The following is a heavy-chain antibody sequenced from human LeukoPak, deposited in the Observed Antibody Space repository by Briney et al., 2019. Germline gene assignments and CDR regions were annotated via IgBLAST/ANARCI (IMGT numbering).Heavy chain of an antibody. CDR1: GGSISRGDYY. Sequence: PSQTLSLTCTVSGGSISRGDYYWSWIRQPPGKGLEWIGYIYYSGSTDYNPSLKSRVTISVDTSKNQFSLKLSSVTAADTAVHYCARGKSKFDYWGQGTLVTVSS. J-gene: IGHJ4*02. CDR3: ARGKSKFDY. CDR2: IYYSGST. V-gene: IGHV4-30-4*01.